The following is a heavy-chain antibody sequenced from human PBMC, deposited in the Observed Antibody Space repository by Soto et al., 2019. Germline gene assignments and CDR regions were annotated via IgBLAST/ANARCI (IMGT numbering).Heavy chain of an antibody. J-gene: IGHJ3*02. V-gene: IGHV1-8*01. D-gene: IGHD3-22*01. CDR2: MNPYSGDT. CDR1: GYTFTNFH. Sequence: ASVKVSCKASGYTFTNFHFNWVRQATGQGLEWIGWMNPYSGDTGYAQKFQGRVTMTRNTSINTAYMEMISLTSDDTAVYYCAREVGHITMIVVAYDAFDIWGQGTMVTV. CDR3: AREVGHITMIVVAYDAFDI.